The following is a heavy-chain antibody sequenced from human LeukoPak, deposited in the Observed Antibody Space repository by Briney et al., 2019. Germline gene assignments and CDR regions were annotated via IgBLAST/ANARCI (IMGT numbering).Heavy chain of an antibody. CDR3: ASGGNNYGYSPYYGMDV. V-gene: IGHV4-59*01. J-gene: IGHJ6*02. CDR1: GGSISSYY. CDR2: IYYSGST. D-gene: IGHD5-18*01. Sequence: PSETLSLTCTVSGGSISSYYWSWIRQPPGKGLEWIGYIYYSGSTNYNPSLKSRVTISVDTSKNQLSLKLSSVTAADTAVYYCASGGNNYGYSPYYGMDVWGQGTTVTVSS.